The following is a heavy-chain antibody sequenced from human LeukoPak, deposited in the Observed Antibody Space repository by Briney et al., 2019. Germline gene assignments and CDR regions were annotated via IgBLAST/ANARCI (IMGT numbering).Heavy chain of an antibody. D-gene: IGHD7-27*01. CDR1: GFTFTTYS. CDR3: ARDGISNWGLHYGMDV. Sequence: LTGGSLRLSCAASGFTFTTYSMGWVRQAPGRGLEWISFIRISGDSIYYASSAKGRFTISRDDSKNTLYLQMNGLRDEDTAVYYCARDGISNWGLHYGMDVWGQGTTVIVSS. J-gene: IGHJ6*02. V-gene: IGHV3-23*01. CDR2: IRISGDSI.